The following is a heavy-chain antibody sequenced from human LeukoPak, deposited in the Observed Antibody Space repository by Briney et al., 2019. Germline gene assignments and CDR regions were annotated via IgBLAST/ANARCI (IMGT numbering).Heavy chain of an antibody. D-gene: IGHD1-1*01. Sequence: PGRSLRLSCAASGFTFSSYAMHWVRQAPGKGLEWVAIISSDGSHKFYADSVKGRFTISRDNSKNTLYLQMNSLGADDTAVYYCAKGNWRYFDYWGQGTLVTVSS. CDR1: GFTFSSYA. CDR3: AKGNWRYFDY. V-gene: IGHV3-30*18. CDR2: ISSDGSHK. J-gene: IGHJ4*02.